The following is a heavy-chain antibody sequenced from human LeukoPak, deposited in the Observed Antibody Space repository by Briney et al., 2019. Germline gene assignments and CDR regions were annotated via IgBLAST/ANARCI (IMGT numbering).Heavy chain of an antibody. CDR3: AREQWLVSWFDP. CDR2: INSDGSST. CDR1: GFTFSSYW. Sequence: GGSLRLSCAASGFTFSSYWWPWAGQPPGKGLVWVSRINSDGSSTSYADSVKGRFTISRDNAKNTLYLQMNSLRAEDTAVYYCAREQWLVSWFDPWGQGTLVTVSS. J-gene: IGHJ5*02. D-gene: IGHD6-19*01. V-gene: IGHV3-74*01.